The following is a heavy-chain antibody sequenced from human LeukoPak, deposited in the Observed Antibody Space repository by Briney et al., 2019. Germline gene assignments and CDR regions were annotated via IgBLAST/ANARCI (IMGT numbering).Heavy chain of an antibody. CDR2: IYYSGST. J-gene: IGHJ5*02. V-gene: IGHV4-39*07. D-gene: IGHD6-13*01. CDR3: ARDPIAAAGPLTNWFDP. Sequence: SETLSLTCNISGGSMNSHYWAWIRQPPGKGLEWIGSIYYSGSTYYNPSLKSRVTISVDTSKNQFSLKLSSVTAADTAVYYCARDPIAAAGPLTNWFDPWGQGTLVTVSS. CDR1: GGSMNSHY.